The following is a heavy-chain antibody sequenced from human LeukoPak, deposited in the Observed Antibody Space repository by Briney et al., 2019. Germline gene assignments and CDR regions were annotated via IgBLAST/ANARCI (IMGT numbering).Heavy chain of an antibody. D-gene: IGHD3-3*01. CDR3: ARDSTSYDFWSGYWEANYYYYGMDV. Sequence: GGSLRFSCAASGFTFSDYYMSWIRQAPGKGLEWVSYISSSGSTIYYADSVKGRFTISRDNAKNSLYLQMNSLRAEDTAVYHCARDSTSYDFWSGYWEANYYYYGMDVWGQGTTVTVSS. CDR1: GFTFSDYY. J-gene: IGHJ6*02. CDR2: ISSSGSTI. V-gene: IGHV3-11*01.